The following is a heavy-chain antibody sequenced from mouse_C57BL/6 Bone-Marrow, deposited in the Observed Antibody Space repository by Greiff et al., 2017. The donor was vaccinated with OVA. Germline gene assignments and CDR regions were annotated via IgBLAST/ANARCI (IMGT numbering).Heavy chain of an antibody. CDR2: IDPENGDT. V-gene: IGHV14-4*01. Sequence: VQLQEPGAELVRPGASVKLSCTASGFNINDDYMHWVKQRPEQGLEWIGSIDPENGDTNYASKFQGKATITADKSSNTAYLQLSRLTSEDTAVYYCTITTVVATGEYWGQGTTLTVSS. D-gene: IGHD1-1*01. J-gene: IGHJ2*01. CDR1: GFNINDDY. CDR3: TITTVVATGEY.